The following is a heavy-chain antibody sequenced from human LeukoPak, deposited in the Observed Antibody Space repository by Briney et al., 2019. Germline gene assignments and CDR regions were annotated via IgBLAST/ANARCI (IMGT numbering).Heavy chain of an antibody. CDR3: ARDARIQHYYFDY. Sequence: PGRSLRLSCAASGFTFSSYGMHWVRQAPGKGLGWVAVIWYDGDNKYYADSVKGRFTISRDNSKNTLYVQMNSLRAEDTAVYYCARDARIQHYYFDYWGQGTLVTVSS. D-gene: IGHD5-18*01. V-gene: IGHV3-33*01. CDR1: GFTFSSYG. J-gene: IGHJ4*02. CDR2: IWYDGDNK.